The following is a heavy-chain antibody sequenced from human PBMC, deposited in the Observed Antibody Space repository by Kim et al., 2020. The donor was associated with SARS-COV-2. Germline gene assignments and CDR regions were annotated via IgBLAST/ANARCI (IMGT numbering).Heavy chain of an antibody. D-gene: IGHD3-3*01. CDR3: ARTPITIFGVVTHATYYYYGMDV. CDR1: GGSISSSSYY. CDR2: IYYSGST. J-gene: IGHJ6*02. V-gene: IGHV4-39*01. Sequence: SETLSLTCTVSGGSISSSSYYWGWIRQPPGKGLEWIGSIYYSGSTYYNPSLKSRVTISVDTSKNQFSLKLSSVTAADTAVYYCARTPITIFGVVTHATYYYYGMDVWGQGTTVTVSS.